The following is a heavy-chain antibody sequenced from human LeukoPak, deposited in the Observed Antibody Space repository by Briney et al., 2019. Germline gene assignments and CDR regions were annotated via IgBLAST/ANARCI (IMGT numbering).Heavy chain of an antibody. D-gene: IGHD5-18*01. Sequence: ASVKVSCKASGYTFTGYYMHWVRQAPGQGLEWMGWINPNSGGTNYAQKFQGRVTMTRDTSISTAYMELSRLRSDDTAVYYCASVRRWGYAANAFDIWGQGTMVTVSS. CDR2: INPNSGGT. CDR3: ASVRRWGYAANAFDI. J-gene: IGHJ3*02. CDR1: GYTFTGYY. V-gene: IGHV1-2*02.